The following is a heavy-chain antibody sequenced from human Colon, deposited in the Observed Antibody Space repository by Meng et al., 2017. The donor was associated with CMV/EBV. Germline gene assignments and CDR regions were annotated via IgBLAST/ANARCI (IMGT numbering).Heavy chain of an antibody. J-gene: IGHJ4*02. CDR2: VYYSGSA. V-gene: IGHV4-59*11. D-gene: IGHD4-23*01. CDR3: ARGLCPATTNSLDY. CDR1: GDSLRGHY. Sequence: SETLSLTCTVSGDSLRGHYWSWIRQPPGKGLEWIGYVYYSGSATYSPSLKGRITISVDTSRNQISLNLRSVTAADTAMYFCARGLCPATTNSLDYWGQGTLVTVSS.